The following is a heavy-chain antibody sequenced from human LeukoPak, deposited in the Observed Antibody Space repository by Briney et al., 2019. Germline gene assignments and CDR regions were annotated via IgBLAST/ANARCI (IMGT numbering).Heavy chain of an antibody. CDR2: ISASGDTT. Sequence: GSLRLSCAASGFTFSSYSMNWVRQAPGKGLEWVSTISASGDTTYYADSVKGRFTISRDNSKNTLYLQMNSLRAEDTAVFYCAKQGGYYGSGREYYFDYWGREPWSPSPQ. J-gene: IGHJ4*02. V-gene: IGHV3-23*01. D-gene: IGHD3-10*01. CDR3: AKQGGYYGSGREYYFDY. CDR1: GFTFSSYS.